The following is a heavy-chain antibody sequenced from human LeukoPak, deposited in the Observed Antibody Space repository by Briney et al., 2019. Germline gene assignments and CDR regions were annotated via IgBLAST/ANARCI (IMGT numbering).Heavy chain of an antibody. CDR3: ARDGGSSGIFGMDV. Sequence: PGGSLRLSCAPSLYTSTRAAMHSVPQAPGKGLEWVSYISSSGSTINHADSVKGRFTISRDNTKKSLYLQMNSLRAEDTAVYYCARDGGSSGIFGMDVWGQGTTVTVSS. CDR1: LYTSTRAA. J-gene: IGHJ6*02. D-gene: IGHD1-26*01. V-gene: IGHV3-48*03. CDR2: ISSSGSTI.